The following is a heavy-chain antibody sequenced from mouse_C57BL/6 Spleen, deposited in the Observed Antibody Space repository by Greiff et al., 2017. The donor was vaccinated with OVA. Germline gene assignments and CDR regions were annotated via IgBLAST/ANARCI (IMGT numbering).Heavy chain of an antibody. J-gene: IGHJ3*01. CDR3: ARDLTRFAY. CDR2: ISDGGSYT. Sequence: EVQVVESGGGLVKPGGSLKLSCAASGFTFSSYAMSWVRQTPEKRLAWVATISDGGSYTYYPDNVKGRFTISRDNAKNNLYLQMSHLKSEDTAMYYCARDLTRFAYWGQGTLVTVSA. CDR1: GFTFSSYA. D-gene: IGHD4-1*01. V-gene: IGHV5-4*01.